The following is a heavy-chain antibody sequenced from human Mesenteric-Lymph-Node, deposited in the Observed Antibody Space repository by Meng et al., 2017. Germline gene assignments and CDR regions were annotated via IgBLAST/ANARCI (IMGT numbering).Heavy chain of an antibody. CDR1: GGSISSYY. CDR2: IYYSGST. V-gene: IGHV4-59*01. J-gene: IGHJ6*02. CDR3: ARPITGTHYYYYGMDV. Sequence: GSLRLSCTVSGGSISSYYWSWIRQPPGKGLEWIGYIYYSGSTNYNPSLKSRVTISVDTSKNQFSLKLSSVTAADTAVYYCARPITGTHYYYYGMDVWGQGTTVTVSS. D-gene: IGHD1-7*01.